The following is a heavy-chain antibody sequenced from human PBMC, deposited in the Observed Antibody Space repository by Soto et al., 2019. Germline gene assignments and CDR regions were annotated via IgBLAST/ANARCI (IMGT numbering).Heavy chain of an antibody. CDR1: GFSLSTSGVG. CDR2: IYWDDDK. CDR3: AHSLGRITIFGVVIKGPGAFDI. D-gene: IGHD3-3*01. V-gene: IGHV2-5*02. Sequence: QITLKESGPTLVKPTQTLTLTCTFSGFSLSTSGVGVGWIRQPPGKALEWLALIYWDDDKRYSPSLKSRLTITNDTSKNQVVLTMTNMDPVDTATYYCAHSLGRITIFGVVIKGPGAFDIWGQGTMVTVSS. J-gene: IGHJ3*02.